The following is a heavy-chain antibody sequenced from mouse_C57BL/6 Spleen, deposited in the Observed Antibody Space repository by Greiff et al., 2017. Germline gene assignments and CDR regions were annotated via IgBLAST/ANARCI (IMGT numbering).Heavy chain of an antibody. V-gene: IGHV1-52*01. Sequence: QVQLQQPGAELVRPGSSVKLSCKASGYTFTSYWMHWVKQRPIQGLEWIGNIDPSDSETHYNQKFKDKATLTVDKSSSTAYMQLSSLTSEDSAVYYCARAYMGNYPDYFDYWGQGTTLTVSS. CDR1: GYTFTSYW. CDR2: IDPSDSET. CDR3: ARAYMGNYPDYFDY. D-gene: IGHD2-1*01. J-gene: IGHJ2*01.